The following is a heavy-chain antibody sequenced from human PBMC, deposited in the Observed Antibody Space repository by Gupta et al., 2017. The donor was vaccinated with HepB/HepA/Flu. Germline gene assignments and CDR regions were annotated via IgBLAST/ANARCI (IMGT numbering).Heavy chain of an antibody. CDR3: SRGWGIALEMDC. CDR1: GYSFTGQH. CDR2: INPNSGGT. J-gene: IGHJ4*02. Sequence: QLQLVQSGAEVKTPGASAKVSCKASGYSFTGQHIHWVRQAPGQGLEWMGWINPNSGGTIEAQKFQDWVTMSRDTAISTTYMELTSLTSDDTAIYDCSRGWGIALEMDCWGQGTLVTVSS. V-gene: IGHV1-2*04. D-gene: IGHD6-13*01.